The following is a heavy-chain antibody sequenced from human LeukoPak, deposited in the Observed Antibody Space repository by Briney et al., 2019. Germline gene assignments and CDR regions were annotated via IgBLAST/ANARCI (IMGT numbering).Heavy chain of an antibody. CDR3: AAGLADYVWGSYRPSNNWFDP. D-gene: IGHD3-16*02. CDR1: GFTFTSSA. J-gene: IGHJ5*02. CDR2: IVVGSGNT. Sequence: SVKVSCKASGFTFTSSAMQWVRQARGQRLEWIGWIVVGSGNTNYAQKFQERVTITRDMSTSTAYMELSSLRSEDTAVYYCAAGLADYVWGSYRPSNNWFDPWGQGTLVTVSS. V-gene: IGHV1-58*02.